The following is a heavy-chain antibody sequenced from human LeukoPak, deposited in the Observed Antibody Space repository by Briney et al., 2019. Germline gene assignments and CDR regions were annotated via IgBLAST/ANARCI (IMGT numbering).Heavy chain of an antibody. Sequence: PGRSLRLSCAASGFTFNTYAMHWVRQAPGKGLEGVAIISYDGGNKYYADSVKGRFTISRDNSKNTLSLQMNSLTAEDTAVYYCARARSYSSSWYGDYWGQGTLVTVSS. CDR1: GFTFNTYA. J-gene: IGHJ4*02. D-gene: IGHD6-13*01. CDR3: ARARSYSSSWYGDY. CDR2: ISYDGGNK. V-gene: IGHV3-30-3*01.